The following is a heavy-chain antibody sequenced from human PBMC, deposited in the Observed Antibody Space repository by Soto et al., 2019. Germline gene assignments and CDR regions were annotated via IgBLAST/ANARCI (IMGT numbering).Heavy chain of an antibody. Sequence: GVSQRVPCAASGCTISSYSRNWVRKDPGKGLEWVSSISSSSSYIYYADSVKGRFTVSTDNAKNSLYLQMNSLRAEDTAVYYCARVPRSAITIFGVVNSSFDYWGQGTLVTVSS. CDR3: ARVPRSAITIFGVVNSSFDY. CDR1: GCTISSYS. D-gene: IGHD3-3*01. J-gene: IGHJ4*02. V-gene: IGHV3-21*01. CDR2: ISSSSSYI.